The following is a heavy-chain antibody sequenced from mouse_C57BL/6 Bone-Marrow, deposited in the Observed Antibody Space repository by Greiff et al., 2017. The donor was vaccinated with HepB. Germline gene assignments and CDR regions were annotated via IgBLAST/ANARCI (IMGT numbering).Heavy chain of an antibody. CDR2: IDPSDSYT. D-gene: IGHD3-2*02. CDR1: GYTFTSYW. CDR3: ARELRLQAMDY. Sequence: VQLQQPGAELVKPGASVKLSCKASGYTFTSYWMQWVKQRPGQGLEWIGEIDPSDSYTNYNQKFKGKATLTVDTSSSTAYMQLSSLTSEDSAVYYCARELRLQAMDYWGRGTAVTVSS. J-gene: IGHJ4*01. V-gene: IGHV1-50*01.